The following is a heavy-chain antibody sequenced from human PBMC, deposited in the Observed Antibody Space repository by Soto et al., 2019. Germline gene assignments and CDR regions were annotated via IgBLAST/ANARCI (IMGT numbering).Heavy chain of an antibody. J-gene: IGHJ3*01. CDR1: GFTFSNYA. V-gene: IGHV3-23*01. D-gene: IGHD3-10*01. CDR2: ISSSGNGT. CDR3: AKRFFGSGSPPGAFDV. Sequence: EVQLLESGGGLVQPGGSLRLSCAASGFTFSNYAMSWVRQAPGKGLEWVSFISSSGNGTYYADSVKGRFTISRDNSKNTLYVQMNNLRAEDTAIYDCAKRFFGSGSPPGAFDVWGQGTMVTVSS.